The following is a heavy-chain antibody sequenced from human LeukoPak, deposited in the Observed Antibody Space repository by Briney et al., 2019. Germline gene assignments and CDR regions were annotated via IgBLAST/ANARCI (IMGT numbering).Heavy chain of an antibody. J-gene: IGHJ6*02. Sequence: GASVKVSCKASGYTFTGYYMHWVRQAPGQGLEWMGWINPNSGGTNYAQKFQGRVTMTRDTSISTAYMELSRLRSDDTAVYYCARNGYCSGGSCYFHYGMDVWGQGTTVTVSS. CDR2: INPNSGGT. CDR3: ARNGYCSGGSCYFHYGMDV. V-gene: IGHV1-2*02. CDR1: GYTFTGYY. D-gene: IGHD2-15*01.